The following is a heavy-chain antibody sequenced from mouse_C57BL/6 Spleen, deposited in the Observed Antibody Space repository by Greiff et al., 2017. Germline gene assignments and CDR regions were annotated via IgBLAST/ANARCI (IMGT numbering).Heavy chain of an antibody. D-gene: IGHD1-1*02. CDR2: INPGSGGT. J-gene: IGHJ4*01. Sequence: QVQLQQSGAELVRPGTSVKVSCKASGYAFTNYLIEWVKQRPGQGLEWIGVINPGSGGTNYNEKFKGKATLTADKSSSTAYMQLSSLTSEDSAVYFCARCWSGGNCAMDYWGQGTSVTVSS. CDR1: GYAFTNYL. CDR3: ARCWSGGNCAMDY. V-gene: IGHV1-54*01.